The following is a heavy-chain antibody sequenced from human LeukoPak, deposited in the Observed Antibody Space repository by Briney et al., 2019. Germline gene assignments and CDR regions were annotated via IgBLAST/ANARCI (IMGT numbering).Heavy chain of an antibody. D-gene: IGHD1-26*01. V-gene: IGHV3-48*01. Sequence: GGSLRLSCAASGFTFSSYSMNWVRQAPGKGLEWVSYISSSSSTIYYADSVKGRFTISRDNAKNSLYLQMNSLRAEDTAVYYCARTWELLPAAYFDLWGRGTLVTVSS. CDR3: ARTWELLPAAYFDL. CDR2: ISSSSSTI. J-gene: IGHJ2*01. CDR1: GFTFSSYS.